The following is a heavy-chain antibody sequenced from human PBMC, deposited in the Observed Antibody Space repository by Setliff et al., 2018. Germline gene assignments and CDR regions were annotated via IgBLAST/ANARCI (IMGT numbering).Heavy chain of an antibody. D-gene: IGHD4-17*01. V-gene: IGHV3-23*01. CDR3: ARDPNGDYVGAFDP. Sequence: GGSLRLSCVASTFTFTKYAVTWVRQAPGKGLEWVSFIPVSGGSTYYADSVKGRFTISRDNSRNSLYLQMNSLRVEDTASYYCARDPNGDYVGAFDPWGQGILVTVSS. CDR1: TFTFTKYA. J-gene: IGHJ5*02. CDR2: IPVSGGST.